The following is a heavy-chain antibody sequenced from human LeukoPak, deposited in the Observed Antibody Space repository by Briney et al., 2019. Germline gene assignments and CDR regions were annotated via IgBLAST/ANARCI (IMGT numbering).Heavy chain of an antibody. CDR1: GFTFNSYA. Sequence: GGSLRLSCAASGFTFNSYAMSWVRQAPGKGLEWVSVISGGGVNTYYADPVKGRFTISRDKSKNTLYLQMNSLRAEDTAVYYCARLAGWPQGFDYWGQGTLVTVSS. CDR3: ARLAGWPQGFDY. D-gene: IGHD2-15*01. J-gene: IGHJ4*02. CDR2: ISGGGVNT. V-gene: IGHV3-23*01.